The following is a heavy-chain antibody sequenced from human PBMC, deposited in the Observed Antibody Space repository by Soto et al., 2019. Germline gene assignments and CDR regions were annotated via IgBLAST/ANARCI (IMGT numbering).Heavy chain of an antibody. D-gene: IGHD5-18*01. CDR2: INYSGSS. CDR1: GGSISSGDYY. J-gene: IGHJ4*02. CDR3: ARDANGYKYGSYFDY. V-gene: IGHV4-39*07. Sequence: KASETLSLTCTVSGGSISSGDYYLNWIRQAPGKGLEWIGEINYSGSSNYNPSLKSRVAMSADRSNNQFSLKVNSVTAADTAIYYCARDANGYKYGSYFDYWGQGALVTVSS.